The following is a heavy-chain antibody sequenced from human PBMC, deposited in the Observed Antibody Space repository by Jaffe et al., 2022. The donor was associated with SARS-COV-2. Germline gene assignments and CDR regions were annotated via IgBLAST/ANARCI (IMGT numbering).Heavy chain of an antibody. CDR2: IYSSGST. Sequence: HVQLQESGPGLVKPSQTLSLTCTVSGGSISSGSYYWSWIRQPAGKGPEWIGRIYSSGSTNYNPSLKSRVTISVDTSKNQFSLKLNSVTAADTAVYYCARGTSWTGYDSGSDYWGQGTLVTVSS. V-gene: IGHV4-61*02. CDR1: GGSISSGSYY. D-gene: IGHD5-12*01. J-gene: IGHJ4*02. CDR3: ARGTSWTGYDSGSDY.